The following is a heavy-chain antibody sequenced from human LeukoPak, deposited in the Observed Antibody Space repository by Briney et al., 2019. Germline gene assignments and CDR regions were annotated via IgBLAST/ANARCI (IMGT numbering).Heavy chain of an antibody. V-gene: IGHV4-31*03. D-gene: IGHD5-24*01. CDR3: ARESLKDERAFDY. CDR2: IYYSGST. CDR1: GGSISSGGYY. Sequence: SETLSLTCTVSGGSISSGGYYWSWIRQHPGKGLEWIGYIYYSGSTYYNPSLKSRVTISVDTSKNQFSLKLSSVTAADTAVYYCARESLKDERAFDYWGQGTLVTVSS. J-gene: IGHJ4*02.